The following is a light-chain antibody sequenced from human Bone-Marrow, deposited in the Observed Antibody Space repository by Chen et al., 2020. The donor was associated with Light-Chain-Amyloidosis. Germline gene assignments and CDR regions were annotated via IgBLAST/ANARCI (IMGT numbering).Light chain of an antibody. CDR3: AAWDDSLNGVV. V-gene: IGLV1-44*01. Sequence: QSVLTQPPSTSGTPGQRVTISCYGSTSNIGTYTVHWYRQVPGTAPRLLIQSDNQRPSGVPDRFSGSKSGTSASLAISWLQSEDEADYYCAAWDDSLNGVVFGGGTKLTVL. CDR1: TSNIGTYT. J-gene: IGLJ2*01. CDR2: SDN.